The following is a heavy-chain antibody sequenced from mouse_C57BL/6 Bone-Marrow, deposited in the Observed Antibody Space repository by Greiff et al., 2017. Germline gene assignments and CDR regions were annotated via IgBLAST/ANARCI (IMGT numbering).Heavy chain of an antibody. V-gene: IGHV1-64*01. Sequence: VQLQQPGAELVKPGASVKLSCKASGYTFTSYWMHWVKQRPGQGLEWIGMIHPNSGSTNYNEKFKSKATLTVDKSSSTAYMQLSSLTSEDSAVYYCAREGRWDGAMDYWGQGTSVTVSS. CDR3: AREGRWDGAMDY. CDR1: GYTFTSYW. CDR2: IHPNSGST. D-gene: IGHD4-1*01. J-gene: IGHJ4*01.